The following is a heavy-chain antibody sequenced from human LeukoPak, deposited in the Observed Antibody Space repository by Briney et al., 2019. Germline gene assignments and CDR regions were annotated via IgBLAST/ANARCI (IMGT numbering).Heavy chain of an antibody. D-gene: IGHD5-12*01. V-gene: IGHV4-34*01. CDR1: GGSFSGYY. Sequence: PSETLSLTCAVYGGSFSGYYWSWIRQPPGKGLEWIGEINHSGSTNYNPSLKSRVTISVDTSKNQFSLKLSSVTAADTAVYYCARGLRFVYWGQGTLVTVSS. CDR2: INHSGST. J-gene: IGHJ4*02. CDR3: ARGLRFVY.